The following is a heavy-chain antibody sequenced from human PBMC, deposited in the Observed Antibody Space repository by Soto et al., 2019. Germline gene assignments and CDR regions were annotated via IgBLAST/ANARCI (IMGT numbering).Heavy chain of an antibody. CDR1: GFTFSYYW. CDR3: AGGARGAFDR. Sequence: EVQLVESGGGLVRPGGSLRLSCAASGFTFSYYWMHWVRQAPGKGLVWVSRIHSDGSSTTYADFVKGRFIISRDNARNTVDLQMNGVRVEDTAVYYCAGGARGAFDRWGQGTVVTVSS. CDR2: IHSDGSST. V-gene: IGHV3-74*01. D-gene: IGHD1-26*01. J-gene: IGHJ3*01.